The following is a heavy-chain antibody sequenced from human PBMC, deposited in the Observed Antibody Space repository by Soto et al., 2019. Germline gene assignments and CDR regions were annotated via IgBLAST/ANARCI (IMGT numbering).Heavy chain of an antibody. CDR3: ARSEATGLDY. D-gene: IGHD1-26*01. Sequence: PSETLSLTCTVSGGSISSYYWSWIRQPPGKGLEWIGYIYYSGSTNYNPSLKSRVTISVDTSKNQFSLKLSSVTAADTAVSYCARSEATGLDYWGQGTLVTVSS. V-gene: IGHV4-59*01. J-gene: IGHJ4*02. CDR1: GGSISSYY. CDR2: IYYSGST.